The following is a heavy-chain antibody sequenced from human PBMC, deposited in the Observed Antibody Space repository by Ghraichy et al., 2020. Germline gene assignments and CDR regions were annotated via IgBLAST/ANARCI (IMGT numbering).Heavy chain of an antibody. CDR3: VKDETVMVISPEH. Sequence: GGSLRLSCTASGFIFRDYAMNWVRQAPGKGLEWVSGMSAHGGSTYYADSVKGRFIISRDNSESTLYLQMNSLRAEDTAVYHCVKDETVMVISPEHWGPGTLVTVSS. CDR2: MSAHGGST. J-gene: IGHJ1*01. V-gene: IGHV3-23*01. D-gene: IGHD2-8*01. CDR1: GFIFRDYA.